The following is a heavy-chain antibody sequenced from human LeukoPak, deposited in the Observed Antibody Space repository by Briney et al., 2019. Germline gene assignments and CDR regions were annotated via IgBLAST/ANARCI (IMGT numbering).Heavy chain of an antibody. Sequence: PGGSLRLSCAASGFTFSSYAMSWVRQAPGKGLEWVSAISGSGGSTYYADSVKGRFTFSRDNSKNTLYLQMNSLRVDDTALYYCARSPGGGTGWFDPWGQGTLVTVSS. CDR3: ARSPGGGTGWFDP. V-gene: IGHV3-23*01. CDR1: GFTFSSYA. D-gene: IGHD6-13*01. J-gene: IGHJ5*02. CDR2: ISGSGGST.